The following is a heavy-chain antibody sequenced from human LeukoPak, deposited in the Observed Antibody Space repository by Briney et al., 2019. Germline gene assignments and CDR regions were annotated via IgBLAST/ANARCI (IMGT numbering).Heavy chain of an antibody. CDR2: ISAYNGNT. D-gene: IGHD2-2*01. J-gene: IGHJ4*02. CDR1: GYTFTSYG. V-gene: IGHV1-18*01. CDR3: ARLCSSTSCYGGFDY. Sequence: ASVKVSCKASGYTFTSYGISWVRQAPGQGLEWMGWISAYNGNTNYAQKLQGRVTMTTDTSTSTAYMELRSLRSDDTAVYYCARLCSSTSCYGGFDYWGQGTLVTVSS.